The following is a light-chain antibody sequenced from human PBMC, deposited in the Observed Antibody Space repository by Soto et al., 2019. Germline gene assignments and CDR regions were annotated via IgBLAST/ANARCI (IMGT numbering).Light chain of an antibody. V-gene: IGKV1-39*01. J-gene: IGKJ2*03. CDR3: QQSLRSPQS. Sequence: DIQMTQSPSSLSASVGERFTITCRASGDTGNYLNWYQQKLGKAPKLLISAAVSLQSGVPSRFSGSGSGTVFTLNITSLQPEDFATYYCQQSLRSPQSFGQGTKLEIK. CDR1: GDTGNY. CDR2: AAV.